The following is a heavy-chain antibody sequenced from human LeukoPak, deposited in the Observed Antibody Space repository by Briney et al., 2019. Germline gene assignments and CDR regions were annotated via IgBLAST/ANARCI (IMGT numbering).Heavy chain of an antibody. CDR1: GGSISSNY. J-gene: IGHJ4*02. V-gene: IGHV4-59*12. CDR3: ARVGVELHQPLDY. D-gene: IGHD1-7*01. CDR2: IYYSGST. Sequence: KPSETLSLTCTVSGGSISSNYWSWIRQPPGKGLEWIGYIYYSGSTNYNPSLKSRVTISVDTSKNQYSLKLTSVTAADTAVYYCARVGVELHQPLDYWGRGTLVTVSS.